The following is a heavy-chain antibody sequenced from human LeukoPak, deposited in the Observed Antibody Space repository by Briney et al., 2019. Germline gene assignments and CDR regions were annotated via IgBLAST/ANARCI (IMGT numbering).Heavy chain of an antibody. D-gene: IGHD6-13*01. V-gene: IGHV1-69*04. CDR2: IIPFLGMT. Sequence: SVKVSCKASGGTFSRYGISWVRQAPGQGLEWMGRIIPFLGMTDYAQKFQGRVTIIADKSTTTAYMELSSLRSEDTAVYFCARGFESSTSFVSDFDFWGQGSLVTVSS. J-gene: IGHJ4*02. CDR1: GGTFSRYG. CDR3: ARGFESSTSFVSDFDF.